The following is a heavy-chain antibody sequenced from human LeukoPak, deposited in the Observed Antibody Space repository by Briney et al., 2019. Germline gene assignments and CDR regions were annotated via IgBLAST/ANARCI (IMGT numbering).Heavy chain of an antibody. CDR2: LYYGEST. D-gene: IGHD3-10*01. CDR1: RGPIRSYY. V-gene: IGHV4-59*01. J-gene: IGHJ4*02. Sequence: SETLSLTCTVSRGPIRSYYWSWIRQSPEKGLEWVGPLYYGESTKYHPSLKSRVSISVDHSHPQVSLKLNSLNAPDTAVYFCASGSGSYYFVYWGQGVLVTVSS. CDR3: ASGSGSYYFVY.